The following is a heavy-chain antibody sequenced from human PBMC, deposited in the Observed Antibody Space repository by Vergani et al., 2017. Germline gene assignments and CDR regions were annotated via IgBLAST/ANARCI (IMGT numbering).Heavy chain of an antibody. D-gene: IGHD3-10*01. V-gene: IGHV4-38-2*01. CDR1: DFISNGHY. Sequence: QVQLQESGPGLVKPSETLSLICDVFDFISNGHYWGWIRQSPEKGLEWIGSLYASGSTYYSPSLKSRVAISIDTSKNHFSLRLSSVTAADTAVYYCARFYGSGSNPPVSYGMDVWGQGTTVTVSS. CDR2: LYASGST. J-gene: IGHJ6*02. CDR3: ARFYGSGSNPPVSYGMDV.